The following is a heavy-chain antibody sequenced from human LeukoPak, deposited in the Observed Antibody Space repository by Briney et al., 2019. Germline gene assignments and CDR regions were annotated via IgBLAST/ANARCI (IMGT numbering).Heavy chain of an antibody. Sequence: SETLSLTCTVSGGSISSYYWSWIRQPPGKGLEWIGYIYYSGSTNYNPSLKSRVTISVDTSKNQFSLKLSSVTAADTAVYYCARETMAYFDYWGQGTLVTVSS. CDR2: IYYSGST. D-gene: IGHD3-10*01. CDR1: GGSISSYY. V-gene: IGHV4-59*01. CDR3: ARETMAYFDY. J-gene: IGHJ4*02.